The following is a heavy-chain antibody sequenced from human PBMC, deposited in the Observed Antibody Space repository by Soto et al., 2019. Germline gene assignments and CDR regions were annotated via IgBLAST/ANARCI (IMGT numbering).Heavy chain of an antibody. J-gene: IGHJ5*02. Sequence: LALTCTVSGGSISSYYWSWIRQPPGKGLEWIGYIYYSGSTNYNPSLKSRVTISVDTSKNQFSLKLSSVTAADTAVYYCARWTSNWFDPWGQGTLVTVSS. D-gene: IGHD4-17*01. V-gene: IGHV4-59*01. CDR1: GGSISSYY. CDR3: ARWTSNWFDP. CDR2: IYYSGST.